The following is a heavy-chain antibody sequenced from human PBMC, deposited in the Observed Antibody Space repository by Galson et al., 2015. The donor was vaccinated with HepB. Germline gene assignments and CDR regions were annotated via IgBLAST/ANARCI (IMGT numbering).Heavy chain of an antibody. CDR1: GFTFSFYS. CDR2: IYPTGSPI. CDR3: VRLHENTLWAFDF. J-gene: IGHJ3*01. D-gene: IGHD2-21*01. V-gene: IGHV3-48*02. Sequence: SLRLSCAASGFTFSFYSMNWVRQAPGKGLEWMSYIYPTGSPIYYADSVKGRFTISRDSAKNSLFLQMNSLRDEDTAVYCCVRLHENTLWAFDFWGQGTMVTVSS.